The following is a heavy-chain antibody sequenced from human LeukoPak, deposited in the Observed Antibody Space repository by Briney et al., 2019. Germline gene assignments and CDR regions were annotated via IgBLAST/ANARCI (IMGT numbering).Heavy chain of an antibody. CDR2: INPNSGGT. J-gene: IGHJ6*03. D-gene: IGHD2-2*01. Sequence: GASVKVSCKASGYTFTGYYMLWVRQAPGQGLEWMGWINPNSGGTNYAQKFQGRVTMTRDTSISTAYMELSRLRSDDTAVYYCARGRGYCSSTSCYSRSMDVWGKGTTVTVSS. V-gene: IGHV1-2*02. CDR1: GYTFTGYY. CDR3: ARGRGYCSSTSCYSRSMDV.